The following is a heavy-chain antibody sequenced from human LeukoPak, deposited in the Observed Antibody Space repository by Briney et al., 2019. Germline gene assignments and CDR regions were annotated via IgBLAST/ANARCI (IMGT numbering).Heavy chain of an antibody. D-gene: IGHD2-2*01. CDR1: GGTFSSYA. V-gene: IGHV1-69*01. Sequence: GASVKVSCKASGGTFSSYAISWVRQAPGQGLEWMGGIIPIFGTANYAQKFQGRVTITADESTSTAYMELSSLRSEDTAVYYCARARAPRQYCSSTSCYADYYYYYGMDVWGQGTTVTVSS. J-gene: IGHJ6*02. CDR2: IIPIFGTA. CDR3: ARARAPRQYCSSTSCYADYYYYYGMDV.